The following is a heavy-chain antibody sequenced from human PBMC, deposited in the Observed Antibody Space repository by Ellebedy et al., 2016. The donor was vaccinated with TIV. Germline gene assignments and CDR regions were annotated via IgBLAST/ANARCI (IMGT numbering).Heavy chain of an antibody. D-gene: IGHD6-19*01. V-gene: IGHV3-33*06. CDR1: GFTLSNFG. CDR3: AKAGFGSSGWIDY. J-gene: IGHJ4*02. CDR2: MGYGTANI. Sequence: GESLKISCEASGFTLSNFGMHWVRQSPGKGLEWVAVMGYGTANIYYAASVKGRFTISRDNSKNTLYLQMNSLRAEDTAVYYCAKAGFGSSGWIDYWGQGTLVTVSS.